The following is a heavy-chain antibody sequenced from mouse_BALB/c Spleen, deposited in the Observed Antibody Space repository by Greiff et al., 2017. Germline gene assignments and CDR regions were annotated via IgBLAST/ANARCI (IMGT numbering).Heavy chain of an antibody. CDR1: GFTFSSYG. CDR2: ISSGGSYT. D-gene: IGHD2-10*02. CDR3: ARRGYGNSLFAY. Sequence: DVQLVESGGDLVKPGGSLKLSCAASGFTFSSYGMSWVRQTPDKRLEWVATISSGGSYTYYPDSVKGRFTISRDNAKNTLYLQMSSLKSEDTAMYYCARRGYGNSLFAYWGQGTLVTVSA. V-gene: IGHV5-6*01. J-gene: IGHJ3*01.